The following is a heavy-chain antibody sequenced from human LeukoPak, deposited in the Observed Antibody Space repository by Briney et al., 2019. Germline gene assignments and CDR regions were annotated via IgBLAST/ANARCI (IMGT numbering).Heavy chain of an antibody. V-gene: IGHV3-15*01. Sequence: KPGVSLRLSCAASGFTFSNAWMSWVRQAPGKGLEWVGHIKTKTAGGTADYAAPVKGRFTISRDDSQNTLYVQVNSLRTEDTGVYYCTHLGSGWYVRDWGRGTLVTVSS. CDR3: THLGSGWYVRD. CDR1: GFTFSNAW. CDR2: IKTKTAGGTA. D-gene: IGHD6-19*01. J-gene: IGHJ4*02.